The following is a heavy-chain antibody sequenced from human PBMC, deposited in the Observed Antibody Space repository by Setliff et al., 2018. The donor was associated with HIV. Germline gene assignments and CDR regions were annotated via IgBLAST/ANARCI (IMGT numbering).Heavy chain of an antibody. CDR3: ARATTTPIAGMLAPPPDY. Sequence: LSLTCTVSGGSIIYTSYYWGWIRQPPGKGLEWIGSIYYSGSVYYNPSLKSRVTISVDTSKNQFSLKLSSVTAADTAVYYCARATTTPIAGMLAPPPDYWGQGTLVTVSS. V-gene: IGHV4-39*01. CDR1: GGSIIYTSYY. D-gene: IGHD6-13*01. J-gene: IGHJ4*02. CDR2: IYYSGSV.